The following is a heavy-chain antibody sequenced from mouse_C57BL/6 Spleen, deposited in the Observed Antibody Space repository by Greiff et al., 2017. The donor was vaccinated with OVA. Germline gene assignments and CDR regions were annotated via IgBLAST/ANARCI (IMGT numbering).Heavy chain of an antibody. D-gene: IGHD2-4*01. CDR2: IYPGDGDT. V-gene: IGHV1-80*01. CDR1: GYAFSSYW. J-gene: IGHJ2*01. Sequence: QVQLKQSGAELVKPGASVKISCKASGYAFSSYWMNWVKQRPGQGLEWIGQIYPGDGDTNSNGKFKGKATLTADKSSRTAYMQLSSLTSEDSAVYFCARGGYDYDDYWGQGTTLTVSS. CDR3: ARGGYDYDDY.